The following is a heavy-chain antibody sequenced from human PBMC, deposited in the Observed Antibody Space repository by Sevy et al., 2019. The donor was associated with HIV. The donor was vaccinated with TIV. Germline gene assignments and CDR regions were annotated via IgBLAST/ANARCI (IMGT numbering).Heavy chain of an antibody. J-gene: IGHJ4*02. Sequence: GGSLRLSCVASGFTFSSYGMHWVRQAPGKGLEWVAVISYDGSNKYYADSVKGRFTISRDNSKNTLYLQMNSLRAEDTAVYYCAKVRLRFLEWLFDYWGQGTLVTVSS. D-gene: IGHD3-3*01. CDR2: ISYDGSNK. CDR3: AKVRLRFLEWLFDY. CDR1: GFTFSSYG. V-gene: IGHV3-30*18.